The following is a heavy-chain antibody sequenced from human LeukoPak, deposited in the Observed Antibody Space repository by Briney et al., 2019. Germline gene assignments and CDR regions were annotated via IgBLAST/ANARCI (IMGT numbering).Heavy chain of an antibody. CDR3: ARDGLRGYVGYYFDY. Sequence: PGGSLRLSCAASGFTFSSYAMHWVRQAPGKGLEWVAVISYDGSNKYYADSVKGRFTISRDNSKNTLYLQMNSLRAEDTAVYYCARDGLRGYVGYYFDYWGQGTLVTVSS. CDR1: GFTFSSYA. V-gene: IGHV3-30-3*01. CDR2: ISYDGSNK. J-gene: IGHJ4*02. D-gene: IGHD5-12*01.